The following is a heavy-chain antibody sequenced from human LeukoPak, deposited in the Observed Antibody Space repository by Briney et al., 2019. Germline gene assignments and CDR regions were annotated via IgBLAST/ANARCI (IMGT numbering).Heavy chain of an antibody. J-gene: IGHJ3*02. D-gene: IGHD3-22*01. CDR2: IKQDGSEK. Sequence: PGGSLRLSCAASGSTFSSYWMSWVRQAPGKGLEGVANIKQDGSEKHYVDSVKGRFTISRDNAKNSLYLQMNSLRAEDTAVYYCARDLGHTYYYDSSGNESVDAFDIWGQGTMVTVSS. CDR3: ARDLGHTYYYDSSGNESVDAFDI. CDR1: GSTFSSYW. V-gene: IGHV3-7*01.